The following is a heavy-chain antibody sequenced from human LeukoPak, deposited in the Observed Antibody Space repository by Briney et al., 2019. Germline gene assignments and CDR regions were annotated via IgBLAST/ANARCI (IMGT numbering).Heavy chain of an antibody. Sequence: SAPVLVKPTEPLTLSFTVSGFSFSKARMGVSWIRQPPGKALEWLAHIFSNEEKSYSTSLKSRLTISHDSANRQVGLTMTNTDPVATATYCCARTAMAPFDAFDIWGQGTMVTVSS. J-gene: IGHJ3*02. D-gene: IGHD5-18*01. CDR3: ARTAMAPFDAFDI. CDR1: GFSFSKARMG. V-gene: IGHV2-26*01. CDR2: IFSNEEK.